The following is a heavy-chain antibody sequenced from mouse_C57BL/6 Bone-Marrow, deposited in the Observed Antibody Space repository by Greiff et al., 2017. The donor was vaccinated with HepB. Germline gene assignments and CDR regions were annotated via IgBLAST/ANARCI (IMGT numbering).Heavy chain of an antibody. CDR2: IYPRSGNT. V-gene: IGHV1-81*01. J-gene: IGHJ1*03. CDR1: GYTFTSYG. D-gene: IGHD1-1*01. Sequence: QVQLKQSGAELARPGASVKLSCKASGYTFTSYGISWVKQRTGQGLEWIGEIYPRSGNTYYNEKFKGKATLTADKSSSTAYMELRSLTSEDSAVYFCAREITTVVPSYWYFDVWGTGTTVTVSS. CDR3: AREITTVVPSYWYFDV.